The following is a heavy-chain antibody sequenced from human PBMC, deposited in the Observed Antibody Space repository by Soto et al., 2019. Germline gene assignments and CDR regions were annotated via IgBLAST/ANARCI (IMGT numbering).Heavy chain of an antibody. J-gene: IGHJ4*02. D-gene: IGHD1-20*01. CDR2: INTAGTT. CDR1: GFTFTTYA. Sequence: EVQLLESGGGLVQPGGSLRLSCAASGFTFTTYAMTWVRQAPGKGLEWLSAINTAGTTYYADSVKGRFTISRDNAKNTXYLQMXXLXVEXXAVXXXXXXWYEDSWGQGTLVTVSS. V-gene: IGHV3-23*01. CDR3: XXXWYEDS.